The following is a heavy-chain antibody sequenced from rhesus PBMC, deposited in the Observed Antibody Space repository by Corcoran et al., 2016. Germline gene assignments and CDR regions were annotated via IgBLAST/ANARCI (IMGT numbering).Heavy chain of an antibody. CDR1: GFSLSTSGMG. V-gene: IGHV2S1*01. Sequence: QVTLKESGPALVKPTQTLTLTCPFSGFSLSTSGMGVGWLRQPPGKALEWLSSIYWDDDKYYNTCLKRRLTNSKDTSKNQVVLTMTNMDPVETATYYCARVERQTKCDYWGQGVLVTVSS. CDR3: ARVERQTKCDY. CDR2: IYWDDDK. J-gene: IGHJ4*01. D-gene: IGHD6-25*01.